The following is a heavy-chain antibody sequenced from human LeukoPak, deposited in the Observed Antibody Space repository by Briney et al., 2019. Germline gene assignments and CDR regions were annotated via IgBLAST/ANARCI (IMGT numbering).Heavy chain of an antibody. D-gene: IGHD6-19*01. CDR1: GFTFSDHY. CDR2: IRNKVNSYIT. V-gene: IGHV3-72*01. J-gene: IGHJ4*02. Sequence: GGSLRLSCAASGFTFSDHYMDWVRQAPGKGLEWVGRIRNKVNSYITEYAASVTGRFTISRDDSKNSLYLQMNSLKTEDTAVYYCTRVAPVTGSMYFEYWGQGALVTVSS. CDR3: TRVAPVTGSMYFEY.